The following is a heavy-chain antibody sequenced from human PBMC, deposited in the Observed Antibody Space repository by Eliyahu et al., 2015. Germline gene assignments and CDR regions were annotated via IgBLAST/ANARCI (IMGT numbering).Heavy chain of an antibody. Sequence: QVQLQQSGPGLVKPSQTLSLTCAXXGXRVSXXSAAWTXIRPSPSRGLEWLGRTYYRSKWYNDYAVSVKSRISINADTSKNQFSLQLNSVTPEDTAVYYCARQWGGATGHWGQGTLVTVSS. CDR3: ARQWGGATGH. CDR1: GXRVSXXSAA. J-gene: IGHJ4*02. D-gene: IGHD1-26*01. CDR2: TYYRSKWYN. V-gene: IGHV6-1*01.